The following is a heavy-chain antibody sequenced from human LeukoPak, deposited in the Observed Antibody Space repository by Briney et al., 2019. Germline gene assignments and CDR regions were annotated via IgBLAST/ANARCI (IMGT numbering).Heavy chain of an antibody. D-gene: IGHD6-19*01. CDR2: ISDSGYST. Sequence: KLSCKASGGTFSSYAMSWVRQAPGTGLEWVSYISDSGYSTYYADSVRGRFTISRDNSKNTLYLQMNSLRADDTAVYYCVKGLYSSASQVDNMDVRRKGGTATASS. CDR3: VKGLYSSASQVDNMDV. CDR1: GGTFSSYA. V-gene: IGHV3-23*01. J-gene: IGHJ6*03.